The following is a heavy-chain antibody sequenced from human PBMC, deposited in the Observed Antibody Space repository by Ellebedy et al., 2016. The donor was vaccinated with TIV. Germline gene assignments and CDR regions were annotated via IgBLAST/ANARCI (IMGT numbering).Heavy chain of an antibody. CDR3: AREYEEYYFDY. CDR1: GFTFSSYG. J-gene: IGHJ4*02. V-gene: IGHV3-33*01. Sequence: GGSLRHSCAASGFTFSSYGMHWVRQAPGKGLEWVAYMWFDGSNKNYADSVKGRFTISRDNSKNTLYLQMNSLRAEDTAVYYCAREYEEYYFDYWGQGTLVTVSS. D-gene: IGHD3-10*01. CDR2: MWFDGSNK.